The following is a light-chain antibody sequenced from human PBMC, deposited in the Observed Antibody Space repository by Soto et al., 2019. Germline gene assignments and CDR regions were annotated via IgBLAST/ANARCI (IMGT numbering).Light chain of an antibody. CDR2: DAS. J-gene: IGKJ1*01. CDR3: QQYNSYST. Sequence: TQSPSSVSASVGERVTITCRASQSISTWLAWYQQKPGKAPKLLIYDASSLESGVPSRFSGSGSGTEFTLTISSLQPEDFASYYCQQYNSYSTFGQGTKVDIK. V-gene: IGKV1-5*01. CDR1: QSISTW.